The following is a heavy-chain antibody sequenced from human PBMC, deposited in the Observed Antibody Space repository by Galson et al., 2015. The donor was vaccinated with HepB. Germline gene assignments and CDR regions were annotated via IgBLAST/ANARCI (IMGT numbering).Heavy chain of an antibody. CDR1: GDRFSRYG. Sequence: SVKVSCKFSGDRFSRYGIIWVRQAPGQGLEWMGWIGPYNGNTNYAQKLQGGVTMTTDTSTSTAYMELRSLRIDDTAVYYCARQDTGATGNNWFDPWGQGTPVTVSS. J-gene: IGHJ5*02. V-gene: IGHV1-18*04. D-gene: IGHD6-13*01. CDR2: IGPYNGNT. CDR3: ARQDTGATGNNWFDP.